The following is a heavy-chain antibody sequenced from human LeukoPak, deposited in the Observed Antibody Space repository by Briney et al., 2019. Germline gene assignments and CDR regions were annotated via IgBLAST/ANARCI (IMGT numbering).Heavy chain of an antibody. V-gene: IGHV4-59*01. J-gene: IGHJ4*02. Sequence: SETLSRTCTVSGGSISSYYRSWIRQPPGKGLEWIGYIYYSGSTNYNPSLKSRVTISVDTSKNQFSLKLSSVTAADTAVYYCARGGGPYGASPVDYWGQGTLVTVSS. CDR2: IYYSGST. D-gene: IGHD4-17*01. CDR1: GGSISSYY. CDR3: ARGGGPYGASPVDY.